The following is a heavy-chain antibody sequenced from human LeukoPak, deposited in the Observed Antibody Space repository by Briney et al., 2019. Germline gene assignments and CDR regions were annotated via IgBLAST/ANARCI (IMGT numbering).Heavy chain of an antibody. CDR3: AREGGYDILTGYQDY. Sequence: ASVNVSFKASGYIFTTYFIHWVRQAPGQGLEWMGWINPNNGDTNYVQKLQGRVTMTRDTSISTAYMELTRLRSDHTAVYYCAREGGYDILTGYQDYWGQGTLVTVSS. CDR1: GYIFTTYF. D-gene: IGHD3-9*01. V-gene: IGHV1-2*02. J-gene: IGHJ4*02. CDR2: INPNNGDT.